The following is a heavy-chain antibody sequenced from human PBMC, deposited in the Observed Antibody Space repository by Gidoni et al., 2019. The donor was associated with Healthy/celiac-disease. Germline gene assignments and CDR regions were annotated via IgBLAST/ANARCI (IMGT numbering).Heavy chain of an antibody. CDR1: GFTFSRFW. CDR3: ARGDYGDYDGWYYFDY. J-gene: IGHJ4*02. CDR2: IKQDGSEK. Sequence: EVQLVESGGGLVQPGGSLRLSCAASGFTFSRFWMSWVRQAPGKGLEWVANIKQDGSEKYYVDSVKGRFTISRDNAKNPLYLQMNSLRAEDTAVYYCARGDYGDYDGWYYFDYWGQGTLVTVSS. D-gene: IGHD4-17*01. V-gene: IGHV3-7*01.